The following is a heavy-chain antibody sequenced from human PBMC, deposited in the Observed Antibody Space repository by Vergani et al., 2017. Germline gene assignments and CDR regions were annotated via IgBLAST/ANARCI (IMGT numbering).Heavy chain of an antibody. V-gene: IGHV3-23*01. J-gene: IGHJ6*02. CDR3: ARGTPGAQNFNYYGMGV. D-gene: IGHD5-24*01. CDR1: GFTFRNYA. Sequence: EVQLLESGGGLAQPGGSLRLSCAASGFTFRNYAMTWVRQAPGKGLELVSIISDNGGTTYYADSVKGRFTISRDNSKDTLYLQMNSLRAEDTAVYYCARGTPGAQNFNYYGMGVWGQGTTVTVSS. CDR2: ISDNGGTT.